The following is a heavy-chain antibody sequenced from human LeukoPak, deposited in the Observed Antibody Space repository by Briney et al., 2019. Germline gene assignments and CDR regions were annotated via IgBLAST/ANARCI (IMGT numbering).Heavy chain of an antibody. V-gene: IGHV3-30*02. J-gene: IGHJ4*02. CDR1: GFTFSSYG. Sequence: GGSLRLSCAASGFTFSSYGMHRVRQAPGKGLEWVAFIRYDGSNKYYADSVKGRFTISRDNSKNTLYLQMNSLRAEDTAVYYCAPITQTNFDYWGQGTLVTVSS. CDR3: APITQTNFDY. CDR2: IRYDGSNK. D-gene: IGHD5-24*01.